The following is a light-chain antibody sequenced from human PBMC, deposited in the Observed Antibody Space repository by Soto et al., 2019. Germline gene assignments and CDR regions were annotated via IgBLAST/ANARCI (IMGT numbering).Light chain of an antibody. CDR2: GVS. J-gene: IGKJ1*01. Sequence: EILLTQSPGTRSLSPGGISTLXXRASQCVTNNQFAWFRQKPGQAPXLLIWGVSNRANGIPDRFSGGGSGTDFTLTISSLQSEDFAVYYCQQYNNWRTFGQGTRWIS. CDR1: QCVTNN. V-gene: IGKV3D-15*01. CDR3: QQYNNWRT.